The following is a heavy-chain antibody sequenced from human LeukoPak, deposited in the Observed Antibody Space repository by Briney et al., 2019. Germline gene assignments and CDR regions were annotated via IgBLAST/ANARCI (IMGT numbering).Heavy chain of an antibody. CDR2: ISSGSNNI. CDR3: ARDRGPIGPYFAYYMDV. J-gene: IGHJ6*03. CDR1: TFNFSNYR. V-gene: IGHV3-21*01. D-gene: IGHD2/OR15-2a*01. Sequence: GGSLRLSCTASTFNFSNYRLAWVRQAPGKGLEWVSSISSGSNNINYGDSVKGRFAISKDNAKNSLYLQMNSLRAEDTAVYYCARDRGPIGPYFAYYMDVWGNGTTVTV.